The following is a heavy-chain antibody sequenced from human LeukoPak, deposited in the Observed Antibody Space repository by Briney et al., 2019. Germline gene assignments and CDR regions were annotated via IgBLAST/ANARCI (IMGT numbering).Heavy chain of an antibody. CDR3: AREGYYGSGSPPSLYFDY. CDR1: GFPFSGYS. CDR2: IKPDGTTK. V-gene: IGHV3-7*01. Sequence: GGSLRLSCAASGFPFSGYSMTWVRQAPGKGLEWVANIKPDGTTKFYVDSVKGRFTISRDNSRSTLYLQMNSLRPEVTAIYYCAREGYYGSGSPPSLYFDYWGQGTLVTVSS. J-gene: IGHJ4*02. D-gene: IGHD3-10*01.